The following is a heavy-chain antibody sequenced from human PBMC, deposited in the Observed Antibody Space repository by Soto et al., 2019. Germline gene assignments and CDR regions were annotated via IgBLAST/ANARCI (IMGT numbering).Heavy chain of an antibody. Sequence: QLQLQESGSGLVKPSQTLSLTCAVSGGSISSGGYSWSWIRQPPGKGLEWIGYIYHSGSTYYNPSLKSRVTISVDRSKNQFSLKLSSVTAADTAVYYCARDRYGSGGSCYSPSYWYFDLWGRGTLVTVSS. CDR2: IYHSGST. CDR1: GGSISSGGYS. CDR3: ARDRYGSGGSCYSPSYWYFDL. D-gene: IGHD2-15*01. J-gene: IGHJ2*01. V-gene: IGHV4-30-2*01.